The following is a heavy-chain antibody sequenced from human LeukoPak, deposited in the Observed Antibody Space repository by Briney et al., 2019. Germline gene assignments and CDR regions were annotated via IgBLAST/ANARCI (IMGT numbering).Heavy chain of an antibody. CDR1: AFTLSSYA. CDR2: ISGSGGST. D-gene: IGHD1-26*01. V-gene: IGHV3-23*01. CDR3: AKAREEKIVGATPFDY. Sequence: RSGRSLRLSWAAAAFTLSSYAMSWVSQDPGNGLEWVSSISGSGGSTYYADSVKGRFTISRDNSKNTLYLQMNSLRAEDTAVYYCAKAREEKIVGATPFDYWGQGTLVTVSS. J-gene: IGHJ4*02.